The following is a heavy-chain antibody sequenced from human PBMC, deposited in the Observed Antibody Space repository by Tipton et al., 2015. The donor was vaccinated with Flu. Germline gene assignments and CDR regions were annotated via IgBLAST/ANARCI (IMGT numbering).Heavy chain of an antibody. CDR2: INHSGSA. Sequence: TLSLTCAVYGGSFSGHYWTWIRQPPGKGLEWIGEINHSGSANYNPSLKSRVTISVDTSKNQFSVKMTSVTAADTAVYYCARRDYSNYVSEPKSWFDSWGQGTLVTVSS. J-gene: IGHJ5*01. D-gene: IGHD4-11*01. V-gene: IGHV4-34*01. CDR3: ARRDYSNYVSEPKSWFDS. CDR1: GGSFSGHY.